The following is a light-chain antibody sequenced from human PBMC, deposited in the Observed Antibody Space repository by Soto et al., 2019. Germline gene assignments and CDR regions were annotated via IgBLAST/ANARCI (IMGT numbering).Light chain of an antibody. CDR1: SSDVGDYNY. Sequence: QSVLTQPPSASGTPGQSVPIPCTGTSSDVGDYNYVSWYQQHPGKAPKLVIYEVSRRPSGVPDRFSGSKSGNTASLTVSGLQAEDEEDYYCSSNAGSNNLVFGGGTKVTVL. V-gene: IGLV2-8*01. CDR3: SSNAGSNNLV. J-gene: IGLJ2*01. CDR2: EVS.